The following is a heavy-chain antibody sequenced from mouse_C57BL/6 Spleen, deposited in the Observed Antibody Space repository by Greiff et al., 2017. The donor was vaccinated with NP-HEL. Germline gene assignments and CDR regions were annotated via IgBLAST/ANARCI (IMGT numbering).Heavy chain of an antibody. CDR2: IHPNNGGT. CDR1: GYTFTDYY. J-gene: IGHJ2*01. V-gene: IGHV1-26*01. Sequence: VQLQQSGPELVKPGASVKISCKASGYTFTDYYMNWVKQSHGKSLEWIGDIHPNNGGTSYNQKLKGKATLTVDKSSSTAYMALRSLTSEDSAFYYCARSALLPYYFDYWGQGTTLTVSS. CDR3: ARSALLPYYFDY.